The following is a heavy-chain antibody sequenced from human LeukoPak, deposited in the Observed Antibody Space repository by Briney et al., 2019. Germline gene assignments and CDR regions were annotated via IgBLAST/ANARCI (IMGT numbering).Heavy chain of an antibody. CDR1: GFTFSSYS. V-gene: IGHV3-74*01. J-gene: IGHJ5*02. CDR2: INGDGSDT. Sequence: PGESLRLSCAASGFTFSSYSMNWVRQAPGKGLVWVSCINGDGSDTRYADSVKGRFTISRDNAKNTLYLQMNSLRVEDTAVYYCARDPRNKGFDPWGQGTLVTVSS. D-gene: IGHD1/OR15-1a*01. CDR3: ARDPRNKGFDP.